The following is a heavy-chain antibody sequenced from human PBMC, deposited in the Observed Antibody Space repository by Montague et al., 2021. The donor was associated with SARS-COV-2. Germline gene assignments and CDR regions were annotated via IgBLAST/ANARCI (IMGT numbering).Heavy chain of an antibody. CDR3: ARAVTTGIGWFDP. D-gene: IGHD4-17*01. V-gene: IGHV4-59*11. CDR1: SGSISSHY. Sequence: SETLSLTCTVSSGSISSHYWSWIRQPPGKGLEWIGYVNYGGSTNYNPSLKSRVSISLDTSKNQSSLRLNSVTAADTAVYYCARAVTTGIGWFDPWGQGTLVIVSS. J-gene: IGHJ5*02. CDR2: VNYGGST.